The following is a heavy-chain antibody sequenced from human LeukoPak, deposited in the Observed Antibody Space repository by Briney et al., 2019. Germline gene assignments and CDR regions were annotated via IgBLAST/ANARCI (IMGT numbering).Heavy chain of an antibody. J-gene: IGHJ2*01. V-gene: IGHV1-2*02. CDR3: ARSGSSGWYHFDL. CDR2: INPNTGGT. Sequence: ASVKVSCKASGYAFIAFHIYWVRQAPGQGLEWMGWINPNTGGTNSAQKFQGRVTMTTDTSITTAYMDLSSLTSDDTAVYYCARSGSSGWYHFDLWGRGTLVTVSS. D-gene: IGHD6-19*01. CDR1: GYAFIAFH.